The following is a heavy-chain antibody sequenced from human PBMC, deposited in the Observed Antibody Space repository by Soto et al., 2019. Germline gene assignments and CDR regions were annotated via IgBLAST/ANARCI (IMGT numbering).Heavy chain of an antibody. J-gene: IGHJ5*02. CDR2: ISAYNGNT. CDR3: ARVIDLGDIVGVPAAIPPRWFEP. D-gene: IGHD2-2*02. Sequence: QVQLVQSGAEVKKPGASVKVSCKASGYTFTSYGISWVRQAPGQGLEWMGWISAYNGNTNYAQKLQGRVTMTTDTSTSTAYMELRSLRSDDTAVYYCARVIDLGDIVGVPAAIPPRWFEPWGQGTLVTVSS. CDR1: GYTFTSYG. V-gene: IGHV1-18*01.